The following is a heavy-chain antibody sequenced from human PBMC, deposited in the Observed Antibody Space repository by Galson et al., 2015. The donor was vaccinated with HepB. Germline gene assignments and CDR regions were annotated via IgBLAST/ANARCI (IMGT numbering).Heavy chain of an antibody. CDR2: ISYDGSNK. J-gene: IGHJ6*02. CDR1: GFTSSTYA. V-gene: IGHV3-30*09. D-gene: IGHD4-17*01. Sequence: SLRLSCAASGFTSSTYAMQWVRQAPGKGLEWVAVISYDGSNKYYADSVKGRFAISRDNSKNTLYLQMNSLRTEDTALYYCARFARDYGDYHNYGMGVWGQGTTVTVSS. CDR3: ARFARDYGDYHNYGMGV.